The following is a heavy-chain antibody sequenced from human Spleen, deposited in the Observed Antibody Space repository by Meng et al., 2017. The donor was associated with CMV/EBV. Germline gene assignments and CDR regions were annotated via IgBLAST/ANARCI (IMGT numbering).Heavy chain of an antibody. CDR2: INTNTGNP. CDR1: GYTYTKYT. J-gene: IGHJ4*02. D-gene: IGHD2-2*01. V-gene: IGHV7-4-1*02. CDR3: ARLFCTRTSCPDF. Sequence: KAYGYTYTKYTIKWVRQAPGQGLEWMGWINTNTGNPTYAQDFTGRFVFSLDTSVSTAYLQINNLKAEDTAVYYCARLFCTRTSCPDFWGQGTLVTVSS.